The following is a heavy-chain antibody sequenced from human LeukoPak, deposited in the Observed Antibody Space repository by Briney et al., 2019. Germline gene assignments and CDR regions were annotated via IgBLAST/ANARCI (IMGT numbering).Heavy chain of an antibody. CDR3: ARAGELRYFDWLFGRGAFDI. V-gene: IGHV1-8*01. CDR2: MNPNSGNT. Sequence: ASVKVSCKASGYTFTSYDINWVRQATGQGLEWMGWMNPNSGNTGYAQKFQGRVTMTRNTSISTAYMELSSLRSEDTAVYYCARAGELRYFDWLFGRGAFDIWGQGTMVTVSS. D-gene: IGHD3-9*01. J-gene: IGHJ3*02. CDR1: GYTFTSYD.